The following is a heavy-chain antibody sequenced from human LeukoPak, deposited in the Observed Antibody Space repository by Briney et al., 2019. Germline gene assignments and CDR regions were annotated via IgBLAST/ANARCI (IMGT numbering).Heavy chain of an antibody. Sequence: PGGSLRLSCAASGFTFSNAWMSWVRQAPGKGLEWVGRIKSKTDGGTTDYAAPVKGRFTISRDDSRNTLYLQMNSLKTEDTAVYYCTTDRYCSGGSCYFYFYWGQGTLVTVSS. CDR1: GFTFSNAW. CDR3: TTDRYCSGGSCYFYFY. V-gene: IGHV3-15*01. CDR2: IKSKTDGGTT. J-gene: IGHJ4*02. D-gene: IGHD2-15*01.